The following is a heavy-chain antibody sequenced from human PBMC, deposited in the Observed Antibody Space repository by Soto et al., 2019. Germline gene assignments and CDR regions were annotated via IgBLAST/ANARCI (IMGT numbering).Heavy chain of an antibody. Sequence: PGGSLRLSCSASGFTFSSYAMHWVRQAPGKGLEYVSAISSNGGSTYYADSVKGRFTISRDNSKNTLYLQMSSLRAEDTAVYYCVKFVVDAYPQLYYDFWSGYRQMSGMDVWGQGTTVTVSS. CDR3: VKFVVDAYPQLYYDFWSGYRQMSGMDV. CDR2: ISSNGGST. CDR1: GFTFSSYA. V-gene: IGHV3-64D*08. J-gene: IGHJ6*02. D-gene: IGHD3-3*01.